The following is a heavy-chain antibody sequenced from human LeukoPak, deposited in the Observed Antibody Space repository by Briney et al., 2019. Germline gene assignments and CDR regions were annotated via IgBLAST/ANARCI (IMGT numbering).Heavy chain of an antibody. CDR2: IYYSENT. J-gene: IGHJ6*03. V-gene: IGHV4-59*05. CDR3: ARHARIGYCSSSSCHDYYNYYMDV. Sequence: SETLSLTCTVSGGSISSYYWSWIRQPPGKGLEWIGSIYYSENTYYNPSLKSRVTISGDTSKNQFSLELSSVTAADTAVYYCARHARIGYCSSSSCHDYYNYYMDVWGKGTTVTVSS. D-gene: IGHD2-2*01. CDR1: GGSISSYY.